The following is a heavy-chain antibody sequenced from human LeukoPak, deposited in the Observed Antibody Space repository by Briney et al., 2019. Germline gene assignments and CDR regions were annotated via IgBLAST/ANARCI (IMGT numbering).Heavy chain of an antibody. CDR2: VYYNGGT. Sequence: KSSQTLSLTCTVSGGSISSGGYYWSWIRQHPEKGLEWIGYVYYNGGTNYNPSLKSRVTISVDTSKNQFSLNLNSVTAADTAVYYCARDFRTRHMTVAGPGWFDPWGQGFLVTVS. D-gene: IGHD6-19*01. J-gene: IGHJ5*02. CDR3: ARDFRTRHMTVAGPGWFDP. V-gene: IGHV4-31*03. CDR1: GGSISSGGYY.